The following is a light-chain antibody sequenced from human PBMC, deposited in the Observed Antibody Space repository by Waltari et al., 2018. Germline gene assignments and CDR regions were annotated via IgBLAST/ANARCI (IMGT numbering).Light chain of an antibody. Sequence: IVLTQSPATLSLSPGERATLSCRASQSVVTYFAWFQQKPCQAPRLLMYDVSKRATGIPARFSGSGSGTDFTLTISSLEPEDFGVYYCQQRASSWVTFGGGTKVDIK. V-gene: IGKV3-11*01. CDR1: QSVVTY. J-gene: IGKJ4*01. CDR3: QQRASSWVT. CDR2: DVS.